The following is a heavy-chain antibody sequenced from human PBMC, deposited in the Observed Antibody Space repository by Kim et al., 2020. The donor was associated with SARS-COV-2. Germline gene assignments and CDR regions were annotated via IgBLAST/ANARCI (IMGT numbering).Heavy chain of an antibody. CDR3: ARRVAGTWGWWFDP. Sequence: SPSFQGQVTISADKSISTAYLQWSSLKASDTAMYYCARRVAGTWGWWFDPWGQGTLVTVSS. D-gene: IGHD6-19*01. J-gene: IGHJ5*02. V-gene: IGHV5-51*01.